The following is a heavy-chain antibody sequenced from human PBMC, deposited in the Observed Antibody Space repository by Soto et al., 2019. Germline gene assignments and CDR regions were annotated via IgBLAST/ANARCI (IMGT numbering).Heavy chain of an antibody. V-gene: IGHV4-4*02. J-gene: IGHJ4*02. D-gene: IGHD3-22*01. CDR2: VFHSGDT. CDR3: ARPIYDSRLNYGSVDF. CDR1: GGFSSGRHW. Sequence: SATLPLTGVVCGGFSSGRHWWRRGCQAPGKGLEWIGEVFHSGDTTYTPSLRSRVTISVDKSKNQFSLKLNSVTAADTAVYYGARPIYDSRLNYGSVDFWGQGALVT.